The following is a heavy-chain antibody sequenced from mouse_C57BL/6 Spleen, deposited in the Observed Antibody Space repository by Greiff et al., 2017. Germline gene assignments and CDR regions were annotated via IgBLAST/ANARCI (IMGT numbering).Heavy chain of an antibody. D-gene: IGHD2-1*01. Sequence: EVMLVESGEGLVKPGGSLKLSCAASGFTFSSYAMSWVRQTPEKRLEWVAYISSGGDYIYYADTVKGRFTISRDNARNTLYLQMSSLKSEDTAMYYCTRAFYYGNFDYWGQGTTLTVSS. CDR3: TRAFYYGNFDY. J-gene: IGHJ2*01. CDR2: ISSGGDYI. V-gene: IGHV5-9-1*02. CDR1: GFTFSSYA.